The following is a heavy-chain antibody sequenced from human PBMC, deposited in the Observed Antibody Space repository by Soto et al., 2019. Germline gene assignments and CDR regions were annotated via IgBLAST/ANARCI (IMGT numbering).Heavy chain of an antibody. CDR1: GYTFTSYA. CDR3: ARAVVPAAILSP. V-gene: IGHV1-3*01. D-gene: IGHD2-2*02. J-gene: IGHJ5*02. Sequence: WASVKVSCKASGYTFTSYAMHWVRQAPGQRLEWMGWINAGNGNTKYSQKFQGRVTITRDTSASTAYMELSSLRSEDTAVYYCARAVVPAAILSPWGQGTLVTVSS. CDR2: INAGNGNT.